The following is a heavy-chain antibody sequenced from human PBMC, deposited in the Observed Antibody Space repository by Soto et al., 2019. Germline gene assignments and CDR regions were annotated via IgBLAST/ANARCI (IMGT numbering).Heavy chain of an antibody. Sequence: SETLSLTCTVSGGSISSYYWSWIRQPPGKGLEWIGYIYYSGSTNYNPSLKSRVTISVDTSKNQFSLKLSSVTAADTAVYYCASWAVADYYYYYMDVWGKGTTVTVSS. J-gene: IGHJ6*03. CDR1: GGSISSYY. CDR3: ASWAVADYYYYYMDV. D-gene: IGHD6-19*01. CDR2: IYYSGST. V-gene: IGHV4-59*01.